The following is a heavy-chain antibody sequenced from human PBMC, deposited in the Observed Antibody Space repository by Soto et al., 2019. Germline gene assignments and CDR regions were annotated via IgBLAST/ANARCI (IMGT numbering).Heavy chain of an antibody. CDR2: ISNSRGIT. Sequence: EVQLLESGGGLVQPGGSLRLSCAASGFSFTTYSMSWVRQAPGKGLEWVSTISNSRGITYYADSVKGRFTISRDISKNTLYLQMNGLRAEDTALYYCAKTYYYASGCYYVADNWGQGTLVTVSS. CDR3: AKTYYYASGCYYVADN. J-gene: IGHJ4*02. D-gene: IGHD3-10*01. CDR1: GFSFTTYS. V-gene: IGHV3-23*01.